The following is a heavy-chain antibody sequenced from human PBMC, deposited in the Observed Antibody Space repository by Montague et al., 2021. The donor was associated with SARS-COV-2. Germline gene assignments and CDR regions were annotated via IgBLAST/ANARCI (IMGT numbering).Heavy chain of an antibody. J-gene: IGHJ4*02. CDR1: GGSLNNYF. CDR2: ISDSGST. CDR3: ARVDSSGPGEY. D-gene: IGHD3-22*01. Sequence: SETLSLTCTVSGGSLNNYFWSWIRQPPGKGLEWVGYISDSGSTKYNPSLQSRVTISVDTARNQFSLKLLSVTAADTAFYYCARVDSSGPGEYWGQGILVSGSS. V-gene: IGHV4-59*08.